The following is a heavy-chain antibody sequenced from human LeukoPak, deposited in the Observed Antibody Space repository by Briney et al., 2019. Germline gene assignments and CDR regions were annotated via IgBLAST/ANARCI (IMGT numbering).Heavy chain of an antibody. Sequence: GGSLRLSCAASGFSYSTFGMHWVRQTPGKGLEWVSHISKDESNTYYADSVKGRFTISRDSSKNTLFLQMNSPRVEDTAVYYCAKDDPVLEYWGQGTLVTVSS. V-gene: IGHV3-30*18. CDR2: ISKDESNT. J-gene: IGHJ4*02. CDR3: AKDDPVLEY. CDR1: GFSYSTFG.